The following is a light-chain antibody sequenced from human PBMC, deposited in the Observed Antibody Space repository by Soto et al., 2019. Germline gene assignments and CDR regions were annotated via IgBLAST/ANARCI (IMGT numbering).Light chain of an antibody. CDR3: QQRSNGPSIT. J-gene: IGKJ5*01. CDR2: DAS. CDR1: QSVSSY. Sequence: PGERATLSCMASQSVSSYLAWYQQKPGQAPRLLIYDASNRATGIPARFSGSGSGTDFTLTISSLEPEDFAVYYCQQRSNGPSITFGQGTRLEIK. V-gene: IGKV3-11*01.